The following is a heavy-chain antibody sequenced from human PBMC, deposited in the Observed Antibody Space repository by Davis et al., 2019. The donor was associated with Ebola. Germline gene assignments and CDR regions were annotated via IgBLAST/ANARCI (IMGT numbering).Heavy chain of an antibody. CDR3: AKVGEYYDFWSGYSPFDY. D-gene: IGHD3-3*01. V-gene: IGHV3-23*01. Sequence: PGGSLRLSCGASGFTFSSYAMSWVRQAPGKGLEWVSAISGSGGSTYYADSVKGRFTISRDNSKNTLYLQMNSLRAEDTAVYYCAKVGEYYDFWSGYSPFDYWGQGTLVTVSS. CDR1: GFTFSSYA. CDR2: ISGSGGST. J-gene: IGHJ4*02.